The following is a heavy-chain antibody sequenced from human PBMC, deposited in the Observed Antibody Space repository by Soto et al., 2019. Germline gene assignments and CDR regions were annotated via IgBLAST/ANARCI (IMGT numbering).Heavy chain of an antibody. V-gene: IGHV3-53*01. J-gene: IGHJ6*02. Sequence: EVQLVESGGGLIQPGGSLRLSCAASGFTVSSNYMNWVRQAPGKGLEWVSVINSGGTTYYADSVKGRFTISRDNSKNTLYLQMDSLRVEDTAVDYCARDREVAAATRAYYYGMDVWGHGTRVTVSS. CDR3: ARDREVAAATRAYYYGMDV. CDR2: INSGGTT. D-gene: IGHD2-15*01. CDR1: GFTVSSNY.